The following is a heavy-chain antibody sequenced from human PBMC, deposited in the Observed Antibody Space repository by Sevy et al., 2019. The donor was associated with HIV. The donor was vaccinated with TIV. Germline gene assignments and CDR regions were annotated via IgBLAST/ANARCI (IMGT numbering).Heavy chain of an antibody. V-gene: IGHV1-69*13. CDR2: ILPVFGTT. CDR1: GGTFSNHI. J-gene: IGHJ4*02. CDR3: AKGMEFSFMLSQVPLTALES. Sequence: ASVKVSCQTSGGTFSNHIIHWVRQAPGHEFEWVGGILPVFGTTNYAQRFRGRVTFAADDSTRTHYMELSSLRSDDTAFYYCAKGMEFSFMLSQVPLTALESWGRGPLVTVSS. D-gene: IGHD3-16*02.